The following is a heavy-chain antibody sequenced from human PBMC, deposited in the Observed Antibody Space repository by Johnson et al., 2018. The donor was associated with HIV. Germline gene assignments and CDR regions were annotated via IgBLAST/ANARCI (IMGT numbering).Heavy chain of an antibody. CDR2: ISHDGINK. V-gene: IGHV3-30-3*01. D-gene: IGHD6-19*01. CDR1: GFTFSNYA. Sequence: QVQLVESGGGVVQPGRSLRLSCAASGFTFSNYAMHWVRQAPGKGLEWVTLISHDGINKYYADSVKGRFTISKDNSKSTLYVQMNSLRAEDTALYYCARGVGGAGDDAFDIWGQGTMVTVSS. J-gene: IGHJ3*02. CDR3: ARGVGGAGDDAFDI.